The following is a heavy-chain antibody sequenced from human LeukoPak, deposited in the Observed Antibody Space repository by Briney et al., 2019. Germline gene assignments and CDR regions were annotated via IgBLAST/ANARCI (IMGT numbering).Heavy chain of an antibody. D-gene: IGHD1-1*01. Sequence: GGSLRLSCAASGFPFSSYSMNWVRQAPGKGREWVSYISASGSNIYYLDSVKGRFTVSRDNAMNSLFLQMDRPRAEDTAVYYCVRVKGTYFDFWGQGTLVTVSS. CDR2: ISASGSNI. V-gene: IGHV3-48*01. CDR3: VRVKGTYFDF. CDR1: GFPFSSYS. J-gene: IGHJ4*02.